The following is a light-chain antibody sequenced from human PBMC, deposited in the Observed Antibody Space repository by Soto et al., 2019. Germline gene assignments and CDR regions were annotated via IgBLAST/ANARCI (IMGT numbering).Light chain of an antibody. J-gene: IGLJ1*01. V-gene: IGLV2-23*02. CDR3: CSYAGDTTFFV. CDR2: EVN. Sequence: QSALTQPASMSGSPGHSITISCTGTSSDVGSYYPVSWFQQHPGKAPKLIIYEVNKRPSGVSDRFSGSKSGNTASLTISGLQAADEAEYYCCSYAGDTTFFVFGTGTKLTVL. CDR1: SSDVGSYYP.